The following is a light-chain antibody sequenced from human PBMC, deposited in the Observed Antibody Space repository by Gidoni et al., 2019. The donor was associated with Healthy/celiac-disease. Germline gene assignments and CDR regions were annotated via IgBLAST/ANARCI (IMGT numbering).Light chain of an antibody. CDR3: QQYNNWPSALT. Sequence: EIVMTQSPATLSVSPGERATLSCRASQSVSSNLAWYQQKPGQAPRLLIYGASTRATGIPARFSGNGSGTEFTLTISSLQSEDFAVYYCQQYNNWPSALTFGGGTKVEIK. V-gene: IGKV3-15*01. J-gene: IGKJ4*01. CDR2: GAS. CDR1: QSVSSN.